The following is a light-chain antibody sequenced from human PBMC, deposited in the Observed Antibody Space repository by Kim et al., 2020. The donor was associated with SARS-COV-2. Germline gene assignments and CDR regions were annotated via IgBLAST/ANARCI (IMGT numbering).Light chain of an antibody. V-gene: IGKV3-20*01. J-gene: IGKJ2*01. CDR3: QQYGSSPYT. CDR1: QSVDSSY. Sequence: SPEGSPSLPCRASQSVDSSYVAWYQQKAGQTPRICWDGVSSRATGIPDRFSGSGSGTDFILTISRLGPEDLAVYYCQQYGSSPYTFGQGNNLDVK. CDR2: GVS.